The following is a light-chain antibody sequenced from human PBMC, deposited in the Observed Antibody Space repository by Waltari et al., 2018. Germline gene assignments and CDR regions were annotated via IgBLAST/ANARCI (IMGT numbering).Light chain of an antibody. V-gene: IGLV1-44*01. CDR2: GNN. CDR1: SSNIGSNS. CDR3: EAWDDSLNARV. J-gene: IGLJ3*02. Sequence: QSILTQTPSASGTPGQRVTISCSGSSSNIGSNSVNWYQQVPGTAPKVLLYGNNQPPSGVPDRFSGSKSGTSVSLAISGLQSEDEADYYCEAWDDSLNARVFGGGTKLTVL.